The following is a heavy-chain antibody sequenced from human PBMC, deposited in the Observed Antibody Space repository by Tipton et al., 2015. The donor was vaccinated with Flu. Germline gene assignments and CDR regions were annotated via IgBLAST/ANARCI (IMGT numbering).Heavy chain of an antibody. CDR1: GYRFTNHW. V-gene: IGHV5-51*01. J-gene: IGHJ3*01. CDR3: TRRGSRITFGGPIVDDTFDL. CDR2: IYPADSDI. D-gene: IGHD3-16*02. Sequence: VQLVQSGAEVKKPGESLKISCKGSGYRFTNHWIGWVRQTAERGLEWMAMIYPADSDIKYSPSFRGQVTISADKSTSSAYLQWNSLKASDTAIYFCTRRGSRITFGGPIVDDTFDLWGHGTLVTVSS.